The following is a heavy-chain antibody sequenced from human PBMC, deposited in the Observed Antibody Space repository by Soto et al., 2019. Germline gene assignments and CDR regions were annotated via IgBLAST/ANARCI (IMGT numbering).Heavy chain of an antibody. V-gene: IGHV3-7*03. Sequence: EVQLVESGGGLVQPGRSLRLSCAASGFIFNRYWMTWVRQAPGKGLEWVANINEDGSERFYVDSVEGRFTISRDNAKNSRYLQMNSLRDEDTAVYYCARCGYSSSWLDYGGQGTLVTVSS. CDR1: GFIFNRYW. CDR2: INEDGSER. CDR3: ARCGYSSSWLDY. J-gene: IGHJ4*02. D-gene: IGHD6-13*01.